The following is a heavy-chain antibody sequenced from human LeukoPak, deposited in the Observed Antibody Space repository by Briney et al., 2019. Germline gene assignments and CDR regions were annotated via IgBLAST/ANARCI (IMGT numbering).Heavy chain of an antibody. CDR2: INHSGST. Sequence: PSETLSLTCAVYGGSFSGYYWSWIRQPPGKGLEWIGEINHSGSTNYNPSLKSRVTISVDTSKNQFSLKLSSVTAADTAVYYCARGPYYYGSGSCDYWGQGTLVTVSS. CDR3: ARGPYYYGSGSCDY. D-gene: IGHD3-10*01. J-gene: IGHJ4*02. CDR1: GGSFSGYY. V-gene: IGHV4-34*01.